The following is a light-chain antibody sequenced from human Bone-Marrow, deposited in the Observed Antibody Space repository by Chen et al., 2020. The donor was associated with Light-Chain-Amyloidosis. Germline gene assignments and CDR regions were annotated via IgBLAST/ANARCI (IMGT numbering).Light chain of an antibody. CDR3: QVWDRSSDRPV. J-gene: IGLJ3*02. CDR2: DDS. V-gene: IGLV3-21*02. CDR1: NIGSTS. Sequence: SYGLTQPSSVSVAPGQTATIACGGNNIGSTSVHWYQQTPGQAPLLVVYDDSDRPSGIPERLSGSNSGNTAALTISRVEAGDEAEYYCQVWDRSSDRPVFGGGTTLTVL.